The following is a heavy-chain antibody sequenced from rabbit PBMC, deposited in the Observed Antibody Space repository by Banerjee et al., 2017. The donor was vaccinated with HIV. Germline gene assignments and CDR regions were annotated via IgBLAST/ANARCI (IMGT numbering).Heavy chain of an antibody. CDR2: INTSSGST. Sequence: QSLEETGGGLVKPEGSLTLTCKASGSDISSNAMCWVRQAPGKGLEWIACINTSSGSTVYATWAKGRFTISKTSWTTVTLQMTSLTAADTATHFCARDLAGVIGWNFNLWGQGTLVTVS. CDR1: GSDISSNA. V-gene: IGHV1S40*01. D-gene: IGHD4-1*01. CDR3: ARDLAGVIGWNFNL. J-gene: IGHJ4*01.